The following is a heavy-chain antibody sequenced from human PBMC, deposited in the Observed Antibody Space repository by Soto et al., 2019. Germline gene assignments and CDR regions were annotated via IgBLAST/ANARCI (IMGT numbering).Heavy chain of an antibody. CDR3: AREGRHFDY. V-gene: IGHV1-69*06. CDR1: GGTFSSYA. CDR2: INPIFGTP. Sequence: QVQLVQSGAEVQRPGSSVKGSCKASGGTFSSYAISWVRQAPGQGLEWMGGINPIFGTPHYAQKYQGRVTITADTFTNTAYMELTRLTSDDTAVYFCAREGRHFDYWGQGTLVTASS. J-gene: IGHJ4*02.